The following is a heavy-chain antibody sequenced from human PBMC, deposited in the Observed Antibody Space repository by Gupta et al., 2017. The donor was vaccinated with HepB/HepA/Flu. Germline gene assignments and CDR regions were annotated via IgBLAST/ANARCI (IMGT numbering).Heavy chain of an antibody. CDR1: GLPLSDPD. D-gene: IGHD2-21*02. V-gene: IGHV3-73*02. CDR2: MKNSLGSYAT. J-gene: IGHJ4*02. Sequence: EAQLVEAGGGRVQPGGSLGLPCPPSGLPLSDPDRHWFRHSSGKGLEWVGRMKNSLGSYATAYAESVRHRFTISRDDSQNMAYLQMNSLKTEDTAVYYCARLHYESVTGKWFFDYWGQGTLVTVSS. CDR3: ARLHYESVTGKWFFDY.